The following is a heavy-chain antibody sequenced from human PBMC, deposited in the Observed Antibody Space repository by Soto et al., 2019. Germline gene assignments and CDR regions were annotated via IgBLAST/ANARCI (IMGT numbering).Heavy chain of an antibody. CDR1: GFTFSSYS. J-gene: IGHJ3*02. CDR3: ARGLSYYYGSGSRPDAFDI. Sequence: EVQLVESGGGLVKPGGSLRLSCAASGFTFSSYSMTWVRRARGKGLEWVSSISSSSSYIYYADSVKGRFTISRDNAKNSLYLQMNSLRAEDTAVYYCARGLSYYYGSGSRPDAFDIWGQGTMVTVSS. V-gene: IGHV3-21*01. D-gene: IGHD3-10*01. CDR2: ISSSSSYI.